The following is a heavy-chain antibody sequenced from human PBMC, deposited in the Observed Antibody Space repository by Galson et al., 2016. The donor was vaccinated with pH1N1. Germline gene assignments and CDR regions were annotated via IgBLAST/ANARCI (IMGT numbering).Heavy chain of an antibody. CDR2: VFPGDADT. V-gene: IGHV5-51*01. CDR1: GYTFSNSW. Sequence: QSGAEVKKPGESLKISCKASGYTFSNSWIGWVRQRPGRGLEWMGVVFPGDADTRYSTSLQGHVIISADKSINTAYLLWVSLKASDTAVYYCARHSTCSGGSCSPDSWGQGTLVTVS. J-gene: IGHJ4*02. CDR3: ARHSTCSGGSCSPDS. D-gene: IGHD2-15*01.